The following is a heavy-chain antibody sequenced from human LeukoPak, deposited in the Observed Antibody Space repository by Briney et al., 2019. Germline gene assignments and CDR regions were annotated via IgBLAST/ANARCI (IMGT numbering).Heavy chain of an antibody. V-gene: IGHV3-53*01. D-gene: IGHD2-2*01. CDR1: GFTVSSNY. Sequence: PGGSLRLSCAASGFTVSSNYMSWVRQAPGKGLEWVSVIYSGGSTYYADSVKGRFTISRDNLKNTLYLQMNSLRAEDTAVYYCAKEDIVVVPAARGYYFDYWGQGTLVTVSS. CDR3: AKEDIVVVPAARGYYFDY. J-gene: IGHJ4*02. CDR2: IYSGGST.